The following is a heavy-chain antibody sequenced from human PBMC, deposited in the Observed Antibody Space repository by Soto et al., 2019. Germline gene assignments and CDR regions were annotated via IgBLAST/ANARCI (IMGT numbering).Heavy chain of an antibody. CDR2: ISKSDYT. Sequence: LRLSCAASGFAFNNYGINWVRQAPGQGLEWVSSISKSDYTYYSDSVKGRFTISRDNAKNSVSLQMNTLRVEDTAVYYCAREDSIIIPAVSDFWGQGTLVTVSS. CDR1: GFAFNNYG. J-gene: IGHJ4*02. CDR3: AREDSIIIPAVSDF. V-gene: IGHV3-21*01. D-gene: IGHD2-2*01.